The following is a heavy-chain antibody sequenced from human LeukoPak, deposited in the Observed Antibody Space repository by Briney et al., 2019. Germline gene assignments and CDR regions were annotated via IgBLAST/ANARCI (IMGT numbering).Heavy chain of an antibody. V-gene: IGHV3-74*01. CDR3: ARGLTDLSP. D-gene: IGHD2-21*02. Sequence: PGGSLRLSCVASGFTFSNHWMHWVRQVPGKGLVWVSRIKTDGSITNYADSVRGRFTISRDNAKNTLYLQMNSLRVEDTAIYYCARGLTDLSPWGQGTLVTVSS. J-gene: IGHJ5*02. CDR2: IKTDGSIT. CDR1: GFTFSNHW.